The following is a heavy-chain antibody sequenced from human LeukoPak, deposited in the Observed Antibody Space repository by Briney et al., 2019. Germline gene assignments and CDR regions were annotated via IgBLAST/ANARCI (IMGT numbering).Heavy chain of an antibody. Sequence: SVKVSCKASGGTFSSYAISWVRQAPGQGLEWMGRIIPILGIANYAQKFQGRVTITADKSTSTAYMELSSLRSEDTAVYYCARDAGMIVVEVFDYWGQGTLVTVSS. CDR3: ARDAGMIVVEVFDY. D-gene: IGHD3-22*01. V-gene: IGHV1-69*04. CDR2: IIPILGIA. J-gene: IGHJ4*02. CDR1: GGTFSSYA.